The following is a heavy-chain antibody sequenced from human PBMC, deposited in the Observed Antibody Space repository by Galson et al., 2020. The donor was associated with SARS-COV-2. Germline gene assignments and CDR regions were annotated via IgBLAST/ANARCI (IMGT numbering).Heavy chain of an antibody. D-gene: IGHD3-10*01. CDR1: GYTFTGYY. Sequence: ASVKVSCKASGYTFTGYYMHWVRQAPGQGLEGMGWLNPNSGGTNYAQKFQGRVTMTRDTSISTAYMELSRLRSDDTAVYYCASSIGGLLWFGEPAYDYWGQGTLVTVSS. CDR2: LNPNSGGT. CDR3: ASSIGGLLWFGEPAYDY. V-gene: IGHV1-2*02. J-gene: IGHJ4*02.